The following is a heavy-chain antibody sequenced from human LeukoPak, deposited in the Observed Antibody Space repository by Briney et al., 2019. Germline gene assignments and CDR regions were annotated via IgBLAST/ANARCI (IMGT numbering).Heavy chain of an antibody. CDR3: AGHIWNDEEGWFDP. Sequence: PSETLSLTCAVSGYSISSGYYWGWIRQPPGKGLEWIGSIYHSGSTYYNPSLKSRVTISVDTSKNQFSLKLSSVTAADTAVYYCAGHIWNDEEGWFDPWGQGTLVTVSS. CDR2: IYHSGST. J-gene: IGHJ5*02. CDR1: GYSISSGYY. V-gene: IGHV4-38-2*01. D-gene: IGHD1-20*01.